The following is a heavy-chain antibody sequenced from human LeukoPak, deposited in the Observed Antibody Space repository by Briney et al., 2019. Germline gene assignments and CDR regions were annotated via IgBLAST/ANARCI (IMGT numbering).Heavy chain of an antibody. CDR2: IYYSGST. CDR3: ARDLGSYYGSGSYYNYFDY. D-gene: IGHD3-10*01. CDR1: GGSISSSSYY. Sequence: SETLSLTCTVSGGSISSSSYYWGWIRQPPGKGLEWIGSIYYSGSTYYNPSLKSRVTMSVDTSKNQFSLKLSSVTAADTAVYYCARDLGSYYGSGSYYNYFDYLGQGTLVTVSS. V-gene: IGHV4-39*07. J-gene: IGHJ4*02.